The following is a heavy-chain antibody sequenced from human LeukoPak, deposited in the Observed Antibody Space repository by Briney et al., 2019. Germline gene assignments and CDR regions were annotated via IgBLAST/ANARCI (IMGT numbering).Heavy chain of an antibody. CDR2: IWYDGSNK. J-gene: IGHJ4*02. CDR1: GFTFSSYG. V-gene: IGHV3-33*01. CDR3: ARDVGRYYFDY. Sequence: GRSLRLSCAASGFTFSSYGMHWVRQAPGKGLEWVAVIWYDGSNKYYADSVKGRFTISRDNSKNTLYLQMSSLRAEDTAVYYCARDVGRYYFDYWGQGTLVTVSS. D-gene: IGHD1-26*01.